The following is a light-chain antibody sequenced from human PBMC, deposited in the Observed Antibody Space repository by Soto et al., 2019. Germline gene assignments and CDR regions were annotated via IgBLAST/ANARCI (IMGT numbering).Light chain of an antibody. CDR3: QLRGDWFT. Sequence: EIVLTQSPATLSLSPGERAALSCRASQNLGSSLTWYQQKPGQAPRLLIYDASNRATGIPARFSGSGSGTDFTLTISSPEPEDFAVYYCQLRGDWFTFGQGTKLEIK. CDR2: DAS. V-gene: IGKV3-11*01. CDR1: QNLGSS. J-gene: IGKJ2*01.